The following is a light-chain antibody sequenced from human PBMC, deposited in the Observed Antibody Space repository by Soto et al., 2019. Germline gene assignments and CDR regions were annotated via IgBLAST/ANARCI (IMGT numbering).Light chain of an antibody. CDR2: DVN. V-gene: IGLV2-14*03. CDR3: SSFTSSTSYV. CDR1: SSDVGSYNS. J-gene: IGLJ1*01. Sequence: SVLTQAASVTGSAGESSGIVGTGTSSDVGSYNSVSWDEQDPGKAPKLMSHDVNNRPSGISDRVSGSKSGNPASLTISGLQAEDEADYYCSSFTSSTSYVFGTGTKVTVL.